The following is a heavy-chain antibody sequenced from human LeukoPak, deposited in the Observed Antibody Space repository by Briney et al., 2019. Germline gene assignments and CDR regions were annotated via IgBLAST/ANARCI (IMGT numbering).Heavy chain of an antibody. CDR2: ISSSSSYI. CDR3: ASSGTYGDYVPQN. D-gene: IGHD4-17*01. CDR1: GFTFSSYS. Sequence: GGSPRLSCAAYGFTFSSYSMNWVRQAPGKGLEWVSSISSSSSYIYYADSVKGRFTISRDNAKNSLYLQMNSLRAEDTAVYYCASSGTYGDYVPQNWGQGTLVTVSS. V-gene: IGHV3-21*01. J-gene: IGHJ4*02.